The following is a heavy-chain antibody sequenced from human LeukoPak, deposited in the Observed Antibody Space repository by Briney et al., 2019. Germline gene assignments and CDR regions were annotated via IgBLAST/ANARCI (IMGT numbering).Heavy chain of an antibody. CDR2: IYHSGST. Sequence: SETLSLTCAVSGGSISSGGYSWSWIRQPPGKGLEWIGYIYHSGSTYYNPSLKSRVTISVDRSKNQFSLKLSSVTAADTAVYYCARAALSNLYSSGWYDYYYYGMDVWGQGTTVTVSS. V-gene: IGHV4-30-2*01. CDR1: GGSISSGGYS. J-gene: IGHJ6*02. D-gene: IGHD6-19*01. CDR3: ARAALSNLYSSGWYDYYYYGMDV.